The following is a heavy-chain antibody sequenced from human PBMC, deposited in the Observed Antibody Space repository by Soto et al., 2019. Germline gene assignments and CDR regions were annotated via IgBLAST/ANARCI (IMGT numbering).Heavy chain of an antibody. CDR1: GFTFSSHA. CDR3: AKDCGLLGYDYYGMDI. Sequence: GGSLRLSCAASGFTFSSHAMHWVRQAPGKGLEWVAVISYDGSNKYYADSVKGRFTISRDNSKNTLYLQMNSLRAEDTAVYYCAKDCGLLGYDYYGMDIWGQGTTVTVSS. D-gene: IGHD2-15*01. V-gene: IGHV3-30-3*01. J-gene: IGHJ6*02. CDR2: ISYDGSNK.